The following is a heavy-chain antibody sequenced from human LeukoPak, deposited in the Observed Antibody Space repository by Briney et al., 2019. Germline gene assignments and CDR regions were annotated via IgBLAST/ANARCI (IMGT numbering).Heavy chain of an antibody. CDR1: GYTFTSYG. Sequence: ASVTVSCKASGYTFTSYGINWVRQATGQGLEWMGWMNPNSGNTGYAQKFQGRVTMTRNTSISTAYMELSSLRSEDTAVYYCARIFSSSSRNYYYYGMDVWGQGTTVTVSS. J-gene: IGHJ6*02. CDR3: ARIFSSSSRNYYYYGMDV. CDR2: MNPNSGNT. D-gene: IGHD6-6*01. V-gene: IGHV1-8*01.